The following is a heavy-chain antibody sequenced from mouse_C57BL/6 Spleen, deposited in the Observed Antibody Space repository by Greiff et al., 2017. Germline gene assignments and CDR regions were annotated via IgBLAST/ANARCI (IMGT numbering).Heavy chain of an antibody. D-gene: IGHD2-4*01. CDR3: ARSVYYDYDGYFDV. J-gene: IGHJ1*03. CDR1: GYTFTSYW. V-gene: IGHV1-53*01. Sequence: QVQLQQPGTELVKPGASVKLSCKASGYTFTSYWMHWVKQRPGQGLEWIGNINPSNGGTNYNEKFKSKATLTVDKSSSTAYMQLSSLPSEDSAVYYCARSVYYDYDGYFDVWGTGTTVTVSS. CDR2: INPSNGGT.